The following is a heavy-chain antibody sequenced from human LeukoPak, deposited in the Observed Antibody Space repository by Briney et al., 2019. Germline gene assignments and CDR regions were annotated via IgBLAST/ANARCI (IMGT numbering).Heavy chain of an antibody. J-gene: IGHJ4*02. CDR3: ASRGEGSSWTFDY. Sequence: ASVKVSCKASGYTFTGYYMHWVRQAPGQGLEWMGWINPNSGGTNYAQKFQGRVTMTRDTSISTAYMELSSLRSDDTAVYYCASRGEGSSWTFDYWGQGTPVTVSS. CDR1: GYTFTGYY. CDR2: INPNSGGT. D-gene: IGHD6-13*01. V-gene: IGHV1-2*02.